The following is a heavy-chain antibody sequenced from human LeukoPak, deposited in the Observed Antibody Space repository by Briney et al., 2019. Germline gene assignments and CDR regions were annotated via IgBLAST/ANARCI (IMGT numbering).Heavy chain of an antibody. D-gene: IGHD6-13*01. V-gene: IGHV4-34*01. J-gene: IGHJ4*02. CDR3: ARGRYVTTRGGAAAGFLDY. CDR2: INHGGST. CDR1: GGSFSGHY. Sequence: PSETLSLTCAVSGGSFSGHYWNWIRQPPGKGLEWIGVINHGGSTNYNPSLKSRVTISVDTSQNQFSLRLSSVTAADTAVYYCARGRYVTTRGGAAAGFLDYWGQGTLVTVST.